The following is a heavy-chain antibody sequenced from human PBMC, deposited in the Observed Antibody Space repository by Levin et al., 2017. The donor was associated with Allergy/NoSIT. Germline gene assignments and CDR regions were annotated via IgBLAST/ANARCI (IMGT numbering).Heavy chain of an antibody. CDR2: FDPEDGET. Sequence: GESLKISCKVSGYTLTELSMHWVRQAPGKGLEWMGGFDPEDGETIYAQKFQGRVTMTEDTSTDTAYMELSSLRSEDTAVYYCATDPLCGSYYWGQGTLVTVSS. V-gene: IGHV1-24*01. J-gene: IGHJ4*02. CDR1: GYTLTELS. D-gene: IGHD1-26*01. CDR3: ATDPLCGSYY.